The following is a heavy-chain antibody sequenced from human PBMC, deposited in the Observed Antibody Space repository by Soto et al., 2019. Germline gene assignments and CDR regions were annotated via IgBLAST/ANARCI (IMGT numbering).Heavy chain of an antibody. CDR2: ISYDGSNK. J-gene: IGHJ2*01. D-gene: IGHD6-19*01. V-gene: IGHV3-30-3*01. Sequence: QVQLVESGGGVVQPGRSLRLSCAASGFTFSSYAMLWVRQAPGKGLEWVAVISYDGSNKYYADSVKGRFTISRDNYKKTLHLQMNSLRAEDTAVYYWARVGIAGAGTYGYFDLWGRGTLVTVSS. CDR1: GFTFSSYA. CDR3: ARVGIAGAGTYGYFDL.